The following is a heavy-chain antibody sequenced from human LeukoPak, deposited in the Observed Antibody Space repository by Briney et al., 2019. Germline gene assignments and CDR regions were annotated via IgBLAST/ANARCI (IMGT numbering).Heavy chain of an antibody. CDR1: GFTFSNHW. CDR3: VRDWDHFDFDS. J-gene: IGHJ5*01. D-gene: IGHD3-9*01. V-gene: IGHV3-74*01. CDR2: IKGDGSHT. Sequence: PGGSLRLSCAASGFTFSNHWMHWVRQAPGKGLVWVSRIKGDGSHTIYADSVKGRFTISREKAKNTLYLQMKSLRADDTAVYFCVRDWDHFDFDSWGRGTLVTVSS.